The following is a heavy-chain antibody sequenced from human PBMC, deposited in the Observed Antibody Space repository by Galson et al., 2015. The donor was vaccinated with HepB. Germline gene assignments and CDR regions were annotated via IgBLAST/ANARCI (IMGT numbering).Heavy chain of an antibody. CDR1: GGIFSRYT. CDR3: AREGIAASANPVDY. Sequence: SVKVSCKASGGIFSRYTINWVRQAPGQGLEWMGGITPLFGTAKYAQKFQGRVTITADEPTSTVYMELRSLGFEDTAVYYCAREGIAASANPVDYWGQGTLVTVSS. J-gene: IGHJ4*02. V-gene: IGHV1-69*13. CDR2: ITPLFGTA. D-gene: IGHD6-13*01.